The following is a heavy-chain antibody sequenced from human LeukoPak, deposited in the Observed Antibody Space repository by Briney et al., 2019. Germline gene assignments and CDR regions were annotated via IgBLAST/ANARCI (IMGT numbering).Heavy chain of an antibody. CDR2: IIPIFGTA. J-gene: IGHJ6*02. D-gene: IGHD2-15*01. CDR1: GGTFSSYA. CDR3: ARGVVEYYYGMDV. V-gene: IGHV1-69*13. Sequence: SVKVSCKASGGTFSSYAISWVRQAPGQGLEWMGGIIPIFGTANYAQKFQGRVTITADESTSTAYVELSSLRSEDTAVYYCARGVVEYYYGMDVWGQGTTVTVSS.